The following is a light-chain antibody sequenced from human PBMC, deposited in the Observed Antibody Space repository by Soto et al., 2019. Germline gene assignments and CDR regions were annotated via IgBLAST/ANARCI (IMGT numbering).Light chain of an antibody. J-gene: IGKJ2*01. CDR3: QQYNSYSYT. CDR2: KAS. CDR1: QSISSW. V-gene: IGKV1-5*03. Sequence: DIQMTQSPSTLSASVGDRVTITCRASQSISSWLSWYQQKQGKAPTLLLYKASSLESGVPSRFSGSGSGTEFTLTISSLHPDDFATYYCQQYNSYSYTFGQGTKLEIK.